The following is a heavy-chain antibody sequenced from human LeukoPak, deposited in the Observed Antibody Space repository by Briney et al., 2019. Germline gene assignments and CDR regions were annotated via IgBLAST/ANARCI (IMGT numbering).Heavy chain of an antibody. V-gene: IGHV3-21*01. CDR2: ISSSSSYI. Sequence: NAGGSLRLSCAASGFTFSSYSMDWVRQAPGKGLEWVSSISSSSSYIYYADSVKGRFTISRDSAKNSLYLQMNSLRAEDTAVYYCARGPSTSYGGNSGLDYWGQGTLVTVSS. CDR3: ARGPSTSYGGNSGLDY. D-gene: IGHD4-23*01. CDR1: GFTFSSYS. J-gene: IGHJ4*02.